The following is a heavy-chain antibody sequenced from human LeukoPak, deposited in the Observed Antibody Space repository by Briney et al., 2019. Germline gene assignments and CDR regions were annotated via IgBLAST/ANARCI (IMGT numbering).Heavy chain of an antibody. Sequence: GGSLRLSCAASGFTFSSYAMSWVRQAPGKGLEWVAVISYDGSNKYYADSVKGRFTISRDNSKNTLYLQMNSLRAEDTAVCYCARDKDSGHYDFWGYMDVWGKGTTVTVSS. CDR2: ISYDGSNK. V-gene: IGHV3-30-3*01. J-gene: IGHJ6*03. CDR1: GFTFSSYA. CDR3: ARDKDSGHYDFWGYMDV. D-gene: IGHD3-3*01.